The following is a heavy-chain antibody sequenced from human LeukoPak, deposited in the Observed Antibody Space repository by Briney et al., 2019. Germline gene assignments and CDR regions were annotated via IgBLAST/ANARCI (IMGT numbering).Heavy chain of an antibody. CDR2: ISSDGGSP. V-gene: IGHV3-64*02. CDR3: AKDQSYYDSTGYRYFDY. Sequence: PGGSLRLSCAASGFTFNNHPMHWVRQAPGKGLENVSAISSDGGSPYYADSVKGRFTISRDNSKNTLYLQMNNLRAEDTAVYYCAKDQSYYDSTGYRYFDYWGQGTLVTVSS. J-gene: IGHJ4*02. D-gene: IGHD3-22*01. CDR1: GFTFNNHP.